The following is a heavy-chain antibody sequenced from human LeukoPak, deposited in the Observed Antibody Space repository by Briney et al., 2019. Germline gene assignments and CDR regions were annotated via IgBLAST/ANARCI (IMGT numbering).Heavy chain of an antibody. Sequence: PSETLSLTCTVSGDSISNYYWSWIRQPPGKGLKWIGYIYYSGSTNYNPSLKSRVTISVDTSKKHFSLKLSSVTAADTAVYYCAREAIGRVDYWGQGILVTVSS. V-gene: IGHV4-59*01. D-gene: IGHD2/OR15-2a*01. CDR3: AREAIGRVDY. CDR1: GDSISNYY. J-gene: IGHJ4*02. CDR2: IYYSGST.